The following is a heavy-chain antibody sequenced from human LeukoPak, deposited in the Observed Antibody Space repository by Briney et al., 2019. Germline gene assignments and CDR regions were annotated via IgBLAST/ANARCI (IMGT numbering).Heavy chain of an antibody. V-gene: IGHV3-7*01. D-gene: IGHD2-15*01. J-gene: IGHJ3*02. CDR3: ARVTSGGTGGAFDI. CDR2: IKQDGSEK. Sequence: GGSLRLSCAASGFAFSSYWMSWARQAPGKGLEWVANIKQDGSEKYYVDSVKGRFTISRDNAKNSLYLQMNSLRAEDTAVYYCARVTSGGTGGAFDIWGQGTMVTVSS. CDR1: GFAFSSYW.